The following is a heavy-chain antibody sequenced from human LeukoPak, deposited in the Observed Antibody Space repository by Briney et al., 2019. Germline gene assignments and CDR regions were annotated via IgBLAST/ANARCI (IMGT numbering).Heavy chain of an antibody. V-gene: IGHV3-23*01. CDR1: GFTFSSYA. J-gene: IGHJ4*02. Sequence: GGSLRLSCAASGFTFSSYAMSWVRQAPGKGLEWVSPISRTGTTYYADSVKGRFTSSRGNSKNTLYLQMNSLRAEDTAVYYCAKEGYCSGGSCPADYWGQGTLVTVSS. CDR2: ISRTGTT. D-gene: IGHD2-15*01. CDR3: AKEGYCSGGSCPADY.